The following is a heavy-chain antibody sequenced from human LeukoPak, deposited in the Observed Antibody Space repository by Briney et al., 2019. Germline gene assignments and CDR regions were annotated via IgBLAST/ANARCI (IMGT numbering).Heavy chain of an antibody. CDR2: IHSGGST. Sequence: PGGSLRLSCAASGFTVSSNSMSWVRQAPGKGLEWVSVIHSGGSTYYADSVKGRFTISRDNSKNTLYLQMNSLRAEDTAVYYCAKHRFESGGYHSTDWGQGTLVTVSS. D-gene: IGHD3-22*01. CDR3: AKHRFESGGYHSTD. CDR1: GFTVSSNS. V-gene: IGHV3-53*01. J-gene: IGHJ4*02.